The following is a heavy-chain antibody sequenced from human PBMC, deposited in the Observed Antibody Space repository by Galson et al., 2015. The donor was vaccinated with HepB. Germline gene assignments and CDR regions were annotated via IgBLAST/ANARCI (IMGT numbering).Heavy chain of an antibody. CDR1: GFTFSSYS. V-gene: IGHV3-21*01. CDR3: ARDSQTAMVPSFDY. CDR2: ISSSSSYI. J-gene: IGHJ4*02. Sequence: SLRLSCAASGFTFSSYSMNWVRQAPGKGLEWVSSISSSSSYIYYADSVKGRFTISRGNAKNSLYLQMNSLRAEDTAVYYCARDSQTAMVPSFDYWGQGTLVTVSS. D-gene: IGHD5-18*01.